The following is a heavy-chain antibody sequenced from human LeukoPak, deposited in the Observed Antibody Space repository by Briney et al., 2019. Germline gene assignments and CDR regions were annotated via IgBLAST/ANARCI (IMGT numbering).Heavy chain of an antibody. CDR3: ARVRCDYYCGMDG. CDR1: GFIQSSYS. V-gene: IGHV3-21*01. CDR2: ISSSSCYI. J-gene: IGHJ6*04. Sequence: GAPQRLCCAAWGFIQSSYSMLWVRQAPGKGLEGVSYISSSSCYIFYADSLKGRFTISRDNAKNSLYLQMNSLRAEDTAVYYCARVRCDYYCGMDGWGKGTTVSVSS. D-gene: IGHD2-15*01.